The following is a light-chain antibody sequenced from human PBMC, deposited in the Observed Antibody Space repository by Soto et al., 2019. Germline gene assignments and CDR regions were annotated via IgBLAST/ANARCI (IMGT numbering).Light chain of an antibody. V-gene: IGKV1-5*01. CDR1: QNVGSW. Sequence: DIQMTQSPSTLSATVGDRVTITCRASQNVGSWLAWYQQKPGNAPKLLIYDASTLESGVPSRFSGSGSGTEFTLTISSLQPDDFATFYCQQYHSLYTFGQRTKLEIK. CDR3: QQYHSLYT. J-gene: IGKJ2*01. CDR2: DAS.